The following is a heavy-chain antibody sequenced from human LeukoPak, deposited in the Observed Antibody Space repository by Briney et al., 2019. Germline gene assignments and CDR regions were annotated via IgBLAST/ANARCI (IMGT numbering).Heavy chain of an antibody. CDR1: GDSVSSNGAA. D-gene: IGHD5-18*01. J-gene: IGHJ4*02. CDR3: ARDAFFFGYSYVDY. Sequence: SQTLSLTCAISGDSVSSNGAAWNWIRQSPSRGLEWLGRTYYRSKWYNDYAVSVKSRITINPDTSKNQFSLQLNFVTPEDTAVHYCARDAFFFGYSYVDYWGQGTLVTVSS. CDR2: TYYRSKWYN. V-gene: IGHV6-1*01.